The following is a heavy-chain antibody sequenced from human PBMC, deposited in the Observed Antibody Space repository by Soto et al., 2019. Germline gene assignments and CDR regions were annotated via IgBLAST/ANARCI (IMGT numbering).Heavy chain of an antibody. V-gene: IGHV3-48*04. CDR1: GFTFTDHS. CDR3: ARDRPTTFSADL. D-gene: IGHD5-12*01. CDR2: INDISNAI. Sequence: EVQLVEYGGGLVQPGGSLRLSRTASGFTFTDHSMNWVRHAPGKGLEWLSYINDISNAIHYADSVKGRFAMSRDNAKKSVFLRMNSMRVEDTGVYYCARDRPTTFSADLWGQGTVVTVSS. J-gene: IGHJ3*01.